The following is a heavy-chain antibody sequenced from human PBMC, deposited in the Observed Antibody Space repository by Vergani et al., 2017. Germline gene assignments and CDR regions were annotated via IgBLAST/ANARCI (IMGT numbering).Heavy chain of an antibody. CDR3: AHKAMVRGVIIGFDY. CDR1: GFTFSSYW. CDR2: IKQDGSEK. Sequence: EVQLVESGGGLVQPGGSLRLSCAASGFTFSSYWMSWVRQAPGKGLEWVANIKQDGSEKYYVDSVKGRFTISRDNAKNSLYLQMNSLRAEDTATYYCAHKAMVRGVIIGFDYWGQGTLVTVSS. J-gene: IGHJ4*02. D-gene: IGHD3-10*01. V-gene: IGHV3-7*03.